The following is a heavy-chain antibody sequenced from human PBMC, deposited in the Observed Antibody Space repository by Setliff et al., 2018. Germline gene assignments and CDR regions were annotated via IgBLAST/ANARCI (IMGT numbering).Heavy chain of an antibody. CDR3: ARGRNIAARLFDS. CDR1: CGSY. J-gene: IGHJ4*02. Sequence: PSETLSLTCAVSCGSYWGWIRQSPGKGLEWIGGLHFSGKIYYYNPSLKSRVTMSVDTSENQFSLKLSSVTAADTAVYYCARGRNIAARLFDSWGQGTLVTVSS. D-gene: IGHD6-6*01. V-gene: IGHV4-34*01. CDR2: LHFSGKI.